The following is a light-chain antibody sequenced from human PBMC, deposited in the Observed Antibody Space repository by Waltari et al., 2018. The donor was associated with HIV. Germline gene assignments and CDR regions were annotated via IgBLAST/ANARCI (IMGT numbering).Light chain of an antibody. CDR3: QQYSNWLTYT. CDR2: GAS. Sequence: EIAMTQSPDTLSVSAGERATLSCRASKSVSSNLAWYQQKPGEAPRLLMYGASTRATGVPARFSGSGSGTEFTLTISGLQSEDFAVYYCQQYSNWLTYTFGQGTKLEIK. CDR1: KSVSSN. V-gene: IGKV3-15*01. J-gene: IGKJ2*01.